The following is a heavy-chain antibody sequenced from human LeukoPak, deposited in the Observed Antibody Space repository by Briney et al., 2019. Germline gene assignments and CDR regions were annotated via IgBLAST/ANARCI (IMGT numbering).Heavy chain of an antibody. Sequence: PGGSLRLSCAASGFTFNNYAVNWVRQAPGKGLEWVSGISASAGSTKYADFVKGRFTISRDNSKNTLYLQMNSLRAEDTAVYYCARLGIVGATEIDYWGQGTLVTVSS. J-gene: IGHJ4*02. CDR2: ISASAGST. CDR3: ARLGIVGATEIDY. D-gene: IGHD1-26*01. CDR1: GFTFNNYA. V-gene: IGHV3-23*01.